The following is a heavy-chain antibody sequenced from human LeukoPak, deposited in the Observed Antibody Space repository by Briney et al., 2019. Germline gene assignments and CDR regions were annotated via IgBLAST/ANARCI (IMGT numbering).Heavy chain of an antibody. Sequence: SETLSLTCTVSGGSISSGGYYWSWIRRPPGKGLEWIGYIYHSGSTYYNPSLKSRVIISVDRSKNQFSLKLSSVTAADTAVYYCAREVVGANGGDAFDIWGQGTMVTVSS. CDR1: GGSISSGGYY. J-gene: IGHJ3*02. CDR3: AREVVGANGGDAFDI. D-gene: IGHD2-15*01. CDR2: IYHSGST. V-gene: IGHV4-30-2*01.